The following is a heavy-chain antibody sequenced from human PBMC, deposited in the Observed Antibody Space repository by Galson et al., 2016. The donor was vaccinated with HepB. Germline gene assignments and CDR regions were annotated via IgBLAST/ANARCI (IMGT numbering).Heavy chain of an antibody. CDR3: ARGRSSGWFQ. D-gene: IGHD6-19*01. CDR2: INHSGST. Sequence: ETLSLTCAVYGGSFSDYYWTWIRQPPGKGLEWIGEINHSGSTNDNPSLKSRVTISVDTSKKQFSLKVASVTAADTAVYYCARGRSSGWFQWGQGTLVTVSS. J-gene: IGHJ4*02. V-gene: IGHV4-34*01. CDR1: GGSFSDYY.